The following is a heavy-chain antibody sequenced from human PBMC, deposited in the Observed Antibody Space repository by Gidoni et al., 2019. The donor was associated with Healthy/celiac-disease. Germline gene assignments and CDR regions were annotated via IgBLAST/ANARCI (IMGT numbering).Heavy chain of an antibody. J-gene: IGHJ4*02. Sequence: QVQLVQSGAEVKKPGSSVKVSCKASGGTFSSYAICWVRQAPGQGLEWMGGIIPILGTANYAQKFQGRVMITADESTSTAYMELSSLRSEDTAVYYCARSIAARPGPFGYWGQGTLVTVSS. CDR1: GGTFSSYA. CDR3: ARSIAARPGPFGY. D-gene: IGHD6-6*01. CDR2: IIPILGTA. V-gene: IGHV1-69*01.